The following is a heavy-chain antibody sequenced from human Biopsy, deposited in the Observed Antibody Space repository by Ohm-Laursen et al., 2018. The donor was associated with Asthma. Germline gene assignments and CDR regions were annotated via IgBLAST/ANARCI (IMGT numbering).Heavy chain of an antibody. D-gene: IGHD1-20*01. J-gene: IGHJ6*02. CDR2: ISYDGTNK. CDR3: ARDLRSDNWNPWGMDV. Sequence: SLRLSCATSGFTFSDYDMHWVRQAPGKGLEWVAVISYDGTNKDYADSVKGRFTFSRDNSQNTLSLEMNSLRVEDTAVYYCARDLRSDNWNPWGMDVWGLGTTVTVAS. V-gene: IGHV3-30-3*01. CDR1: GFTFSDYD.